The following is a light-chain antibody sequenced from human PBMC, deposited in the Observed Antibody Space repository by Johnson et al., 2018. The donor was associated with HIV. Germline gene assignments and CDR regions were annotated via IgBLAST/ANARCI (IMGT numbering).Light chain of an antibody. V-gene: IGLV1-51*01. J-gene: IGLJ1*01. CDR2: DNN. CDR3: ATWDSSLGAHYV. CDR1: NSNIGNNY. Sequence: QSVLTQPPSVSAAPGQKVTISCSGSNSNIGNNYVSWYQQLPGTAPKLLIYDNNKRPSGIPDRFSASKSGTSATLDITGLQTGDEADYYCATWDSSLGAHYVFGPGTKVTVL.